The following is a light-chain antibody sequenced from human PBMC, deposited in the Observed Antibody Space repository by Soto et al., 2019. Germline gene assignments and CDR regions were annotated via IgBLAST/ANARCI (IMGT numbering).Light chain of an antibody. CDR1: QSISSW. J-gene: IGKJ4*01. CDR3: QQYNSYLLT. Sequence: DIPMTQSPSTLSASVGDRVTITCRARQSISSWLAWYQQKPGKAPKLLIYDASSLASGVPSRFSGSGSGTEFTLTISSLQPDDFATYYCQQYNSYLLTFGGGTKVEIK. CDR2: DAS. V-gene: IGKV1-5*01.